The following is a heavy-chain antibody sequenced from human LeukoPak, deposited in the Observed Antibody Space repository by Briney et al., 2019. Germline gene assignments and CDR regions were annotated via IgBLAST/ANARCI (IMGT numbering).Heavy chain of an antibody. CDR1: GLTFSSYS. D-gene: IGHD2-2*01. V-gene: IGHV3-21*04. Sequence: GGSLRLSCAASGLTFSSYSMNWVRQAPGKGLEWVSSISSSSSYIYYADSVKGRFTISRGNAKNSLYLQMNSLRAEDTAVYYCARDCRSTSCYDYWGQGTLVTVSS. CDR3: ARDCRSTSCYDY. J-gene: IGHJ4*02. CDR2: ISSSSSYI.